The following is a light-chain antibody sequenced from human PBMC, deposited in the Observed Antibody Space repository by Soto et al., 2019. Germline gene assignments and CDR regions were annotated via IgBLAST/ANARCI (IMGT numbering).Light chain of an antibody. CDR3: AAWDDSLSGLV. Sequence: QSVLTQPPSASGTPGQRVTISCSGSSSNIGSNYVYWYQQLTGTAPKLLIYRNNQRPSGVPDRFSGSKSGTSASLAISGLRSEDEADNYCAAWDDSLSGLVFGGGTKVTVL. CDR1: SSNIGSNY. CDR2: RNN. V-gene: IGLV1-47*01. J-gene: IGLJ2*01.